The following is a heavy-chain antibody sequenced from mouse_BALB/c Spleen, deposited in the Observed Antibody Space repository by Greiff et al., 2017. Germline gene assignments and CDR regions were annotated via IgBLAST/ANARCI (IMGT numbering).Heavy chain of an antibody. D-gene: IGHD2-1*01. CDR3: ARGGYYGNYEAYWYFDV. CDR2: INPYYGST. Sequence: EVQLQQTGPELVKPGASVKISCKASGYSFTDYIMLWVKQSHGKSLEWIGNINPYYGSTSYNLKFKGKATLTVDKSSSTAYMQLNSLTSEDSAVYYCARGGYYGNYEAYWYFDVWGEGTTVTVSS. CDR1: GYSFTDYI. J-gene: IGHJ1*01. V-gene: IGHV1-39*01.